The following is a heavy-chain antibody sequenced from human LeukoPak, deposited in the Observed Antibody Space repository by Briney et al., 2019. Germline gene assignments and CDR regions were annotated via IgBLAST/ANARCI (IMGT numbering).Heavy chain of an antibody. Sequence: PGGSLRLSCAASGFIFSNYAMTWVRQAPGKGLEWVSSISMTGGSTYYADSVKGRFTISRDNPKNTLLLQMKDLRAEDTAVYYCARDLEIVAAGWYFDLWGRGTLVIVSS. D-gene: IGHD6-13*01. CDR1: GFIFSNYA. J-gene: IGHJ2*01. V-gene: IGHV3-23*01. CDR2: ISMTGGST. CDR3: ARDLEIVAAGWYFDL.